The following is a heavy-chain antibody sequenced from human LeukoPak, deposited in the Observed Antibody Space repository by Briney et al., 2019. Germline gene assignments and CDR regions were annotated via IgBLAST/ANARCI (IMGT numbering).Heavy chain of an antibody. CDR1: GFTFSGFW. Sequence: GSLRLSCAVSGFTFSGFWMSWSRQPPGKGLEWIGSIYYSGSTYYNPSLKSRVTISVAKNQFSLKLSSVTAADTAVYYCARHYGPWGQGTLVTVSS. V-gene: IGHV4-39*01. CDR3: ARHYGP. J-gene: IGHJ5*02. D-gene: IGHD3-16*01. CDR2: IYYSGST.